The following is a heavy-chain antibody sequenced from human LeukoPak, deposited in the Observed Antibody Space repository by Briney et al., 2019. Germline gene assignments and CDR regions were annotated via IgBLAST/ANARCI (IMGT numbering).Heavy chain of an antibody. D-gene: IGHD3-10*01. CDR2: MNPNNGNT. V-gene: IGHV1-8*01. CDR3: VRDGEGVAISVNYWFDP. J-gene: IGHJ5*02. Sequence: ASVKVSCKASGFRFTSYDINWVRQARGQGFEWMGWMNPNNGNTGYAQKFQGRVTMTRDTSISTAYMELRDLTSEDTAVYYCVRDGEGVAISVNYWFDPWGQGTLVTVCS. CDR1: GFRFTSYD.